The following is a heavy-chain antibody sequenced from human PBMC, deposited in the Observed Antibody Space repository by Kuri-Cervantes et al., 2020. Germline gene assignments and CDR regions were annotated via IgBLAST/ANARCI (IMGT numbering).Heavy chain of an antibody. CDR1: GGTFSNSA. CDR3: ARRCYVWGSYRLVCNWFDP. D-gene: IGHD3-16*02. J-gene: IGHJ5*02. CDR2: IIPIFGTA. V-gene: IGHV1-69*05. Sequence: SVKVSCKASGGTFSNSAISWVRQAPGQGLEWMGGIIPIFGTANYAQKFQGRVTITTDESTSTAYMELSSVTAADTAVYYCARRCYVWGSYRLVCNWFDPWGQGTLVTVSS.